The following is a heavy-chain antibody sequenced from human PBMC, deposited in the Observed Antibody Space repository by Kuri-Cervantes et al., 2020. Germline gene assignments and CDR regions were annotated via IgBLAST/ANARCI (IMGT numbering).Heavy chain of an antibody. CDR3: ARAQIGYCSGGSCYGGMDV. D-gene: IGHD2-15*01. V-gene: IGHV3-30-3*01. Sequence: GGSLRLSCAASGFTFSSYAMHWVRQAPGKGLEWVAVISYDGSNKYYADSVKGRFTISRDNSKNTLYLQMNSLRAEDTAVYYCARAQIGYCSGGSCYGGMDVWGQGTTVTVSS. CDR2: ISYDGSNK. CDR1: GFTFSSYA. J-gene: IGHJ6*02.